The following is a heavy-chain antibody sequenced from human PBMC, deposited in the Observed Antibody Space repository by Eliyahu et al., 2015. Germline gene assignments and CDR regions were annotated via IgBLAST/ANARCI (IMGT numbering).Heavy chain of an antibody. CDR1: GFXLSNARMG. V-gene: IGHV2-26*01. J-gene: IGHJ5*02. Sequence: QVTLKESGPVLVKPTETLTLTCTVPGFXLSNARMGVSWXRQPPGKALEWLAHIFSNDEKSYXTSLKSRLTISKDTSKSQVVLTMTNMDPVDTATYYCARCFGCGWGNWFDPWGQGTLVTVSS. D-gene: IGHD3-10*01. CDR3: ARCFGCGWGNWFDP. CDR2: IFSNDEK.